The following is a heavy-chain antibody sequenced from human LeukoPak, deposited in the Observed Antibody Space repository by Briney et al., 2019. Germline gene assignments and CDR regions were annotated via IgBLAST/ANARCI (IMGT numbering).Heavy chain of an antibody. D-gene: IGHD1-26*01. Sequence: GGSLRLSCAVSGFTFRTYWMHWVRQVPGEGLVWVSRINEDGRITNYADSVKGRSSISRDNAKNTLYLQMNSLRAEDTAVYYCGRDLGGRSGYWGQGTLVTVSS. CDR1: GFTFRTYW. V-gene: IGHV3-74*01. CDR3: GRDLGGRSGY. CDR2: INEDGRIT. J-gene: IGHJ4*02.